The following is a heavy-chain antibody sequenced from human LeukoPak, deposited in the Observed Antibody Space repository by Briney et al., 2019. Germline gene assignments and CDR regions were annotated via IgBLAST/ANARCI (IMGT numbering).Heavy chain of an antibody. Sequence: SETLSLTCAVYGWSFSGYYWSWIRQPPGKGLEWFGEINNSGSTNYNPSLKSRVTISVDTSKNQFSLKLSSVTAADTAVYYCATLGGSSSWSYDYWGQGTLVTVSS. J-gene: IGHJ4*02. CDR1: GWSFSGYY. CDR2: INNSGST. V-gene: IGHV4-34*01. D-gene: IGHD6-13*01. CDR3: ATLGGSSSWSYDY.